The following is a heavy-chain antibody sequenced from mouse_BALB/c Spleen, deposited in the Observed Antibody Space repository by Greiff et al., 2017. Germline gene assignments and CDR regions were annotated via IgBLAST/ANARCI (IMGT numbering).Heavy chain of an antibody. D-gene: IGHD1-1*01. Sequence: VQLQQSGPELVRPGVSVKISCKGSGYTFTDYAMHWVKQSHAKSLEWIGVISTYSGNTNYNQKFKGKATMTVDKSSSTAYMELARLTSEDSAIYYCARRDYGSSYYAMDYWGQGTSVTVSS. J-gene: IGHJ4*01. CDR3: ARRDYGSSYYAMDY. V-gene: IGHV1-67*01. CDR1: GYTFTDYA. CDR2: ISTYSGNT.